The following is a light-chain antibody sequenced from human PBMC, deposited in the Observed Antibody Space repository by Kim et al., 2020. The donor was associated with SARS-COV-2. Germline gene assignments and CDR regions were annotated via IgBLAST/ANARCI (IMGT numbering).Light chain of an antibody. CDR2: DAS. V-gene: IGKV1-5*01. J-gene: IGKJ1*01. CDR1: QRVSGW. CDR3: QQYATYPWT. Sequence: ASIGDRVTLSCRASQRVSGWLAWYHQRPGKAPNLLIFDASSLNGGVPSRFSGSGAGTEFTLTISSLHPEDLGIYYCQQYATYPWTFGDGTKVDIK.